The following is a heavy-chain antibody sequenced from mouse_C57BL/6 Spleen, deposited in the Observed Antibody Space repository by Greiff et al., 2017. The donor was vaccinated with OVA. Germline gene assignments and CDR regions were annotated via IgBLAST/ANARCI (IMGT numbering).Heavy chain of an antibody. J-gene: IGHJ2*01. CDR1: GYTFTSYW. CDR3: ARSLDGYYRVYFDY. D-gene: IGHD2-3*01. V-gene: IGHV1-61*01. Sequence: QVQLQQPGAELVRPGSSVKLSCKASGYTFTSYWMDWVKQRPGQGLEWIGNIYPSDSETNYNQKFKDKATLTVDKSSSTAYMQLSSLASEDSSVYYCARSLDGYYRVYFDYWGQGTTLTVSS. CDR2: IYPSDSET.